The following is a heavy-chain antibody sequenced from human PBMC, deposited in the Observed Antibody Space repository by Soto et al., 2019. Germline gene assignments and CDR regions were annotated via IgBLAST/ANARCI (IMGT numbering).Heavy chain of an antibody. D-gene: IGHD1-26*01. Sequence: QITLKESGPALVKPTQTLTLTCTFSGFSLSTSGVGVGWIRQPPGKALEWLALIYCDDDKRYSPSLKSRLTITKDTSKNQVVLTMTNMDPVDTATYYCAHKWTWWYFDLWGRGTLVTVSS. CDR2: IYCDDDK. V-gene: IGHV2-5*02. CDR3: AHKWTWWYFDL. CDR1: GFSLSTSGVG. J-gene: IGHJ2*01.